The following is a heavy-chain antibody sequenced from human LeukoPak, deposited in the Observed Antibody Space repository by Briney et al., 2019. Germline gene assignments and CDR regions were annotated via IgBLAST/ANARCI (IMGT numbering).Heavy chain of an antibody. V-gene: IGHV3-49*04. CDR3: TREVGTVGSSNF. J-gene: IGHJ4*02. D-gene: IGHD6-13*01. Sequence: GRSLRLSCSGSGFTFGDYAMSWVRQAPGKGLEWVGFIRSKTYGGAPGHAASVNDRFIISRDDSRSIAYLQMNSLETDDTAVYFCTREVGTVGSSNFWGQGTLVTVSS. CDR2: IRSKTYGGAP. CDR1: GFTFGDYA.